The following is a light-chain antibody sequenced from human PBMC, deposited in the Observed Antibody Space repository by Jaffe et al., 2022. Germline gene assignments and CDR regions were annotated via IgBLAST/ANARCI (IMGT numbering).Light chain of an antibody. J-gene: IGLJ2*01. CDR2: GKN. Sequence: QSVLTQPPSVSGAPGQRVTISCAGGSSNIGAGYDVHWYQQLPGTAPKLLIFGKNNRPSGVPDRFSASTSGTSASLAITGLQAEDEADYYCQSYDSSLIVFGGGTKLTVL. V-gene: IGLV1-40*01. CDR3: QSYDSSLIV. CDR1: SSNIGAGYD.